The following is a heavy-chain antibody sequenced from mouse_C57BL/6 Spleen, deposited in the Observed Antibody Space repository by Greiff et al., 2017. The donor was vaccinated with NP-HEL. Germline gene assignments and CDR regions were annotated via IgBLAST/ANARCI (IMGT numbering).Heavy chain of an antibody. V-gene: IGHV1-5*01. Sequence: EVQLQQSGTVLARPGASVKMSCKTSGYTFTSYWMHWVKQRPGQGLEWIGAIYPGNSDTSYNQKFKGKAKLTAATSASTAYMELSSLTNEDSSVSYCTSGYRNCAMDYWGQGTSVTVSS. CDR1: GYTFTSYW. CDR2: IYPGNSDT. CDR3: TSGYRNCAMDY. J-gene: IGHJ4*01. D-gene: IGHD1-2*01.